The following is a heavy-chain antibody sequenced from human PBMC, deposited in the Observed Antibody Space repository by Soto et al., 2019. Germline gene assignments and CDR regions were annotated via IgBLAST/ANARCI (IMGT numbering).Heavy chain of an antibody. CDR3: GKQLAAAGSPPISYGMDV. V-gene: IGHV3-30*18. J-gene: IGHJ6*02. D-gene: IGHD6-13*01. CDR1: GFTFSSYG. CDR2: ISYDGSNK. Sequence: GGSLRLSCAASGFTFSSYGMHWVRQAPGKGLEWVAVISYDGSNKYYADSVKGRFTISRDNSKNTLYLQMNSLRAEDTAVYYCGKQLAAAGSPPISYGMDVWGQGTTVTVSS.